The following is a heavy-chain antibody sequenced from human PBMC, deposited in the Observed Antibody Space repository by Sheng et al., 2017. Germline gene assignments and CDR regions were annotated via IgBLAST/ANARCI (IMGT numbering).Heavy chain of an antibody. Sequence: EVQLVESGGGLVQPGGSLRLSCAASGFTFSSYWMGWVRQAPGKGLGWVATIKEDGSQKYYVDSVKGRFTISRDNSRNSLYLQMDSLRAEDTAVYYCVRPVRRTSDDFWGQGTPVTVSS. CDR3: VRPVRRTSDDF. CDR2: IKEDGSQK. J-gene: IGHJ4*02. V-gene: IGHV3-7*01. CDR1: GFTFSSYW. D-gene: IGHD2-2*01.